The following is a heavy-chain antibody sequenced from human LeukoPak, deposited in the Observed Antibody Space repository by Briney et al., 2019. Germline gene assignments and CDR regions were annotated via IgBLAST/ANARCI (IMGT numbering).Heavy chain of an antibody. J-gene: IGHJ4*02. CDR2: INTNTGNP. D-gene: IGHD5-18*01. CDR1: GYTFTSYY. V-gene: IGHV7-4-1*02. CDR3: ARGFFVDTAMVPLDY. Sequence: ASVKVSCKASGYTFTSYYMHWVRQAPGQGLEWMGWINTNTGNPTYAQGFTGRFVFSLDTSVSTAYLQISSLKAEDTAVYYCARGFFVDTAMVPLDYWGQGTLVTVSS.